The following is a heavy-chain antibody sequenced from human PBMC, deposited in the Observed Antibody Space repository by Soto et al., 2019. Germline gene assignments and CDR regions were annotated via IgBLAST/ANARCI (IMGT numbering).Heavy chain of an antibody. CDR3: ATRIGYCSGGSCYSDWFDP. J-gene: IGHJ5*02. V-gene: IGHV1-24*01. CDR2: FDPEDGET. CDR1: GYTLTELS. D-gene: IGHD2-15*01. Sequence: ASVKVSCKVSGYTLTELSMHWVRQAPGKGLEWMGGFDPEDGETIYAQKFQGRVTMTEDTSTDTAYMELSSLRSEDTAVYYCATRIGYCSGGSCYSDWFDPWGQGTRVTVSS.